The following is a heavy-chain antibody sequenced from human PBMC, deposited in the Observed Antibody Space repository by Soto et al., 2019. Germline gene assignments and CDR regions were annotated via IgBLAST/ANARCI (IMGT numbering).Heavy chain of an antibody. J-gene: IGHJ6*02. CDR1: GFTFRTFT. V-gene: IGHV3-43*01. Sequence: PGGSLRLSCAASGFTFRTFTMNWVRQAPGKGLEWVSLISWDGGSKYYADSVKGRFTISRDNSKNSLYLQMNSLRTEDTALYYCAKDASVSYYYYGMDVWGQGTTVTVSS. CDR2: ISWDGGSK. CDR3: AKDASVSYYYYGMDV.